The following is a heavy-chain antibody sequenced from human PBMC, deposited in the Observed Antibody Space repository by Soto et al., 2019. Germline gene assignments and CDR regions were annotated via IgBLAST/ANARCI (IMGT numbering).Heavy chain of an antibody. CDR3: TRQLGWGRFDS. V-gene: IGHV3-7*05. CDR2: VNPDGSER. D-gene: IGHD6-6*01. J-gene: IGHJ5*01. CDR1: GFSFSNFW. Sequence: GGSLRLSCAASGFSFSNFWMSWVRQAPGKGLEWVANVNPDGSERGFLDSVRGRFTVSRDNGQNSLYMEMISLRAEDTAVYYCTRQLGWGRFDSWGQGTLVTVSS.